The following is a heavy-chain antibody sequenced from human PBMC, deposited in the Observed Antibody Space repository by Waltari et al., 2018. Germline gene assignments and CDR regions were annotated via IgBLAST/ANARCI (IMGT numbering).Heavy chain of an antibody. D-gene: IGHD3-3*01. J-gene: IGHJ5*02. Sequence: QVQLQQWGAGLLKPSETLSLTCTVYGGSFSGYYWSWIRQPPGKGRGWIGEINHSGSTNYNPSLKSRVTISVDTSKNQFSLKLSSVTAADTAVYYCARGRGITIFGVVIIRENWFDPWGQGTLVTVSS. V-gene: IGHV4-34*01. CDR3: ARGRGITIFGVVIIRENWFDP. CDR2: INHSGST. CDR1: GGSFSGYY.